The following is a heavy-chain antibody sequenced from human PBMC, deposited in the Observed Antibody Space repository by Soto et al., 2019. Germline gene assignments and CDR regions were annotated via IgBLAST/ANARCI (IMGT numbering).Heavy chain of an antibody. Sequence: PGGSLRLSCAASGFTFSSYGMHWVRQAPGKGLEWVAVIWYDGSNKYYADSVKGRFTISRDNAKNTLYLQMNSLRAEDTAVYYCAVAVADPKAIGYWGQGTLVTVSS. CDR3: AVAVADPKAIGY. CDR1: GFTFSSYG. J-gene: IGHJ4*02. D-gene: IGHD6-19*01. CDR2: IWYDGSNK. V-gene: IGHV3-33*03.